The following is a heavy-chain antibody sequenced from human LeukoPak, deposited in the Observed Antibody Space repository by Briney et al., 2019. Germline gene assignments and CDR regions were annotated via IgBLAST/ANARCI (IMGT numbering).Heavy chain of an antibody. CDR3: ARDTTTTRRGFDY. V-gene: IGHV3-33*01. J-gene: IGHJ4*02. D-gene: IGHD3-10*01. Sequence: GESLRLSCAASGFTFSSYGMHWVRQAPGKGLEWVAVIWYDGTDEYYADSVKGRFTVSRDNSKKTLYLQMNSLRAEDTAVYYCARDTTTTRRGFDYWGQGTLGTVSS. CDR2: IWYDGTDE. CDR1: GFTFSSYG.